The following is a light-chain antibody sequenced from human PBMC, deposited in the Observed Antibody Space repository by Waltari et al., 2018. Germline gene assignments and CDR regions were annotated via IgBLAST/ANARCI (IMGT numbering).Light chain of an antibody. J-gene: IGKJ1*01. CDR3: HQCNTYST. V-gene: IGKV1-5*03. Sequence: DIQMTQSPSTLSASVGDTVTITCRASQGIGIWLAWYQQHPGRAPKLLIYMASILQTGVPSRFSGSGSGTEFTLTIANLQPDDFATYFCHQCNTYSTFGQGTKVEIK. CDR2: MAS. CDR1: QGIGIW.